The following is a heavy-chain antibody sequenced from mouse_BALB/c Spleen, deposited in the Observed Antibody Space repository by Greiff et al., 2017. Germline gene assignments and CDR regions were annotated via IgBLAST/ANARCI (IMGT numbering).Heavy chain of an antibody. CDR3: ARFEGSSYFDY. J-gene: IGHJ2*01. V-gene: IGHV1-9*01. CDR1: GYTFSSYW. D-gene: IGHD1-1*01. Sequence: VKLMESGAELMKPGASVKISCKATGYTFSSYWIEWVKQRPGHGLEWIGEILPGSGSTNYNEKFKGKATFTADTSSNTAYMQLSSLTSEDSAVYYCARFEGSSYFDYWGQGTTLTVSS. CDR2: ILPGSGST.